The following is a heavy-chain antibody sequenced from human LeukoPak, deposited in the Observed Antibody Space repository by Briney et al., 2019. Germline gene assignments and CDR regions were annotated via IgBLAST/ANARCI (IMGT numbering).Heavy chain of an antibody. Sequence: PSETLSLTCTVSDGSISSYYWSWIRQPAGKGLEWIGRIYTSGSTNYNPSLKSRVTMSVDTSKNQFSLKLSSVTAADTAVYYCAGGYSSGWYGDYWGQGTLVTVSS. D-gene: IGHD6-19*01. J-gene: IGHJ4*02. CDR2: IYTSGST. V-gene: IGHV4-4*07. CDR1: DGSISSYY. CDR3: AGGYSSGWYGDY.